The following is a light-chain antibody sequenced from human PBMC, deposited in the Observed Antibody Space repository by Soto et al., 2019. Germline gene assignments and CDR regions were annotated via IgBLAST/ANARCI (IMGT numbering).Light chain of an antibody. Sequence: SYELTQPPSVSVAPGKTARITCGGNNIGSKSVHWYQQKPGRAPVLVIYYDSDRPSGIPERFSGSNSGNTATLTISRVEAGDEADYYCQVWDSSDVVFGGGTKLTVL. CDR3: QVWDSSDVV. J-gene: IGLJ2*01. V-gene: IGLV3-21*04. CDR2: YDS. CDR1: NIGSKS.